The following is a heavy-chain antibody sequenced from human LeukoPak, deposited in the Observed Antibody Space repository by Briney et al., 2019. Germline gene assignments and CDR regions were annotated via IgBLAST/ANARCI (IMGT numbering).Heavy chain of an antibody. CDR2: IYSGGST. CDR3: ARGHHYDILTGYYNGYYSDY. D-gene: IGHD3-9*01. Sequence: GGSLRLSCAASGFTVSSNYMSWVRQAPGKGLEWVSVIYSGGSTYYADSVKGRFTISRDNSKNTLYLQMNSLRAEDTAVYYCARGHHYDILTGYYNGYYSDYWGQGTLVTVSS. CDR1: GFTVSSNY. V-gene: IGHV3-53*01. J-gene: IGHJ4*02.